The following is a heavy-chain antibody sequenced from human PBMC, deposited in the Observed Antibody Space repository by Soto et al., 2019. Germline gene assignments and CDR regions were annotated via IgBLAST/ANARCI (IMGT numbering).Heavy chain of an antibody. CDR1: GFTFSNYW. Sequence: GGSLRLSCAASGFTFSNYWMSWVRQAPGKGLEWVANINYDGSEEYYVDSVKGRFTISRDSAKNLLYLQMSSLRAEDTAVYYCARAGDYDYVDWFQSWGQGTLVTVSS. CDR3: ARAGDYDYVDWFQS. V-gene: IGHV3-7*01. CDR2: INYDGSEE. D-gene: IGHD5-12*01. J-gene: IGHJ5*01.